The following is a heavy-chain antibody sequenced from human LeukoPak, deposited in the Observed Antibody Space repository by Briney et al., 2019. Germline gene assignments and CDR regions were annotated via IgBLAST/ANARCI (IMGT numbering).Heavy chain of an antibody. V-gene: IGHV1-18*01. Sequence: GASVKVSCKASGYTFTSYGISWVRQGPGQGIEWMGWISAYNGNTNYAQKLQGKVPMTTDTSTSTAYMELRRLRSDNTAVDDWARHKDMVVVPAADYWGQGTLVTVSS. CDR2: ISAYNGNT. CDR1: GYTFTSYG. D-gene: IGHD2-2*01. CDR3: ARHKDMVVVPAADY. J-gene: IGHJ4*02.